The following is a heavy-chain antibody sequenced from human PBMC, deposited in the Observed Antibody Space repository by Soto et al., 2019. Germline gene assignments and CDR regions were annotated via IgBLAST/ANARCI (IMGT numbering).Heavy chain of an antibody. CDR2: VKPGTGAT. J-gene: IGHJ4*02. Sequence: QVRLLQSGAVAMKTGASVELSCEASGYRFTSHVIHWLRQAPGERPEWMGWVKPGTGATKYLQTLQDRVTISRDTSANIVNLEIRSLRSEDTAVYYCARGYYYDSSGYYLDHWGKGPLVTVSS. CDR1: GYRFTSHV. D-gene: IGHD3-22*01. V-gene: IGHV1-3*01. CDR3: ARGYYYDSSGYYLDH.